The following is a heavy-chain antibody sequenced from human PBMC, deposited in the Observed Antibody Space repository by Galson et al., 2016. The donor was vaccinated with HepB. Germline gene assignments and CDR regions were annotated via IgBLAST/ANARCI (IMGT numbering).Heavy chain of an antibody. CDR3: AKEGPGRDWFTH. V-gene: IGHV3-23*01. CDR1: GFTFSSYA. CDR2: ITNSGVTT. Sequence: SLRLSCAVSGFTFSSYAMSWVRQASGKGLEWVSAITNSGVTTFYGDSVKGRFTISRDNSKNTLYLQMTSLRAEDTALYYCAKEGPGRDWFTHWGQGTLVTVSS. J-gene: IGHJ5*02.